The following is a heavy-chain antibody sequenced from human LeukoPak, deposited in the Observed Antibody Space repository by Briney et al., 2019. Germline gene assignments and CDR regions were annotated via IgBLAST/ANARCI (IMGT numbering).Heavy chain of an antibody. CDR2: AFYTGTI. V-gene: IGHV4-39*02. CDR3: AGREGYIYPYLEY. J-gene: IGHJ4*02. Sequence: SQTLSLTCTVSAASISSTTTYWGWLLHSPGKGLEGFTTAFYTGTIYYNPTLKTRVTISAATSMNPFSLTLYAVTAAHSPVFCRAGREGYIYPYLEYWGQGSLVTVSS. CDR1: AASISSTTTY. D-gene: IGHD5-24*01.